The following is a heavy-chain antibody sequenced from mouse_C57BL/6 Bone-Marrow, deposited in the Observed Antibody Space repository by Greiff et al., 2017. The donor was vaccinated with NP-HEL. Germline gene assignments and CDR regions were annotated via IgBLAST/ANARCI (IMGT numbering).Heavy chain of an antibody. J-gene: IGHJ3*01. Sequence: EVKLEESGGGLVQPGGSMKLSCAASGFTFSDAWMDWVRQSPEKGLEWVAEIRNKANNHATYYAESVKGRFTISRDDSKSSVYLQMNSLRAEDTGIDYCTTADGSSPWFAYWGQGTLVTVSA. CDR1: GFTFSDAW. D-gene: IGHD1-1*01. V-gene: IGHV6-6*01. CDR2: IRNKANNHAT. CDR3: TTADGSSPWFAY.